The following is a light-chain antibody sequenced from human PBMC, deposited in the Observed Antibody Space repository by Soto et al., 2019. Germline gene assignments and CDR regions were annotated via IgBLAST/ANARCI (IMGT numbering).Light chain of an antibody. Sequence: QSVLTQPPSASGSPGQSVTISCTGSSSDFGGYNYVSWYQQHPGKAPKLMIYDVSKRPSGVPDRFSGSKSGNTASLTVSGLQAEDEADYYCSSYAGGNSFGFGGVTKLTVL. CDR2: DVS. V-gene: IGLV2-8*01. CDR1: SSDFGGYNY. J-gene: IGLJ2*01. CDR3: SSYAGGNSFG.